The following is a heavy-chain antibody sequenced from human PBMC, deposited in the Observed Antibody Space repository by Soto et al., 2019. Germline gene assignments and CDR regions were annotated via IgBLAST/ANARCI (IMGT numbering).Heavy chain of an antibody. CDR1: GLTLQDYA. Sequence: EVQLVESGGGLVQPGGSLRLSCAGSGLTLQDYAMHWVRQAPGKGLEWVSGIYYNSNRIDYADSVKGRFTISRDNARNSLYLQMNSLRTKDTALYYCGKDISPGGMDVWGRGIMVTVSS. J-gene: IGHJ6*04. CDR2: IYYNSNRI. V-gene: IGHV3-9*01. CDR3: GKDISPGGMDV.